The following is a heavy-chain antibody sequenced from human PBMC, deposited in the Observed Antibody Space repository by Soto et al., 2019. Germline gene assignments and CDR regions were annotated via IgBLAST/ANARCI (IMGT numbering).Heavy chain of an antibody. CDR1: GGSISSSSYY. V-gene: IGHV4-39*01. CDR2: IYYSGST. CDR3: ARVFDTYYFDL. D-gene: IGHD3-10*01. Sequence: SETLSLTCTVSGGSISSSSYYWGWIRQPPGKGLEWIGSIYYSGSTYYNPSLKSRVTISVDTSKNQFSLKLSSVTAADTAVYYCARVFDTYYFDLWGQGTLVTVSS. J-gene: IGHJ4*02.